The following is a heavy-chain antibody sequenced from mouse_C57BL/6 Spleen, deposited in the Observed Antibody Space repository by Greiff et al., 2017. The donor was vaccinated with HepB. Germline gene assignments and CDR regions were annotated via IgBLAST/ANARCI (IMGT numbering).Heavy chain of an antibody. D-gene: IGHD1-1*01. V-gene: IGHV1-61*01. J-gene: IGHJ2*01. CDR2: IYPSDSET. CDR3: ARPNYYGPYFDY. Sequence: QVQLQQPGAELVRPGSSVKLSCKASGYTFTSYWMDWVKQRPGQGLEWIGNIYPSDSETHYNQKFKDKATLTVDKSSSTAYMQLSSLTSEDSAVYYCARPNYYGPYFDYWGQGTTLTVSS. CDR1: GYTFTSYW.